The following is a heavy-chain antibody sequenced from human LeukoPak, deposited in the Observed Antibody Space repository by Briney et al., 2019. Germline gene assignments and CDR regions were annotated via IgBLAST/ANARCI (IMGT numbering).Heavy chain of an antibody. V-gene: IGHV4-34*01. CDR3: ARGTYSSSWYIWFDP. CDR1: GGSFSGYY. J-gene: IGHJ5*02. D-gene: IGHD6-13*01. Sequence: SETLSLTCAVYGGSFSGYYWSWIRQPPGKGLEWIGEINHSGSTNYNPSLKSRVTISVDTSKNQFSLKLSSVTAADTAVYCCARGTYSSSWYIWFDPWGQGTLVTVSS. CDR2: INHSGST.